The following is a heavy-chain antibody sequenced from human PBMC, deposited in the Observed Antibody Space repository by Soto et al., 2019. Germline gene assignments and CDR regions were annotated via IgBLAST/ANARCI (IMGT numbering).Heavy chain of an antibody. V-gene: IGHV4-59*01. CDR3: ARGGVAARKGRWFDP. J-gene: IGHJ5*02. D-gene: IGHD6-25*01. CDR2: IHYSGST. CDR1: GGSIRSYY. Sequence: QVQLQESGPGLVKPSETLSLTCTVSGGSIRSYYWGWVRQPPGKGLEWIGYIHYSGSTNYNPSLRSRVTISVDTPKNQFSLKVNSMIAADTAIYYCARGGVAARKGRWFDPWGQGTLVTVSS.